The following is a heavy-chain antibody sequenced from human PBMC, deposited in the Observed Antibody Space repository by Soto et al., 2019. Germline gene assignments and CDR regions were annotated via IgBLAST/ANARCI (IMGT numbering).Heavy chain of an antibody. CDR3: ARDIIAVAGTGAFDI. D-gene: IGHD6-19*01. CDR1: GGTFSSYA. J-gene: IGHJ3*02. V-gene: IGHV1-69*13. Sequence: VASVKVSCKASGGTFSSYAISWVRQAPGQGLEWMGGIIPIFGTANYAQKFQGRVTITADESTSTAYMELSSLRSEDTAVYYCARDIIAVAGTGAFDIWGQGTMVTVSS. CDR2: IIPIFGTA.